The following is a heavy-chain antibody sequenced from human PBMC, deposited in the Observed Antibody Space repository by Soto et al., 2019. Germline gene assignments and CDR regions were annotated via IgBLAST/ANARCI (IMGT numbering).Heavy chain of an antibody. CDR2: TSDDGTNN. CDR3: ARDHMIQGAIDY. J-gene: IGHJ4*02. CDR1: GFTFSTYA. V-gene: IGHV3-30*04. D-gene: IGHD3-10*01. Sequence: QVELVESGGGVVQPGRSLRLSCAASGFTFSTYAMHWVRQAPGKGLEWVAITSDDGTNNYYGDSVKGRFTISRDNSMNTLYLQMSSLRGEDTAVYYCARDHMIQGAIDYWGKGTLVTVSS.